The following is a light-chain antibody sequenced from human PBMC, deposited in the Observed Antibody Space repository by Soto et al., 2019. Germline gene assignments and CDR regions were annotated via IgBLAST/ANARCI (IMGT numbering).Light chain of an antibody. Sequence: DIQVTQSPYSLSASPGDRITITCRASQDIKKFLAWYQQKPGEVPHLLIYAASTLRPGVPSRFSGNASGTDFTVTRASLQPKDVATYFCQKYVRAPAAFGQGTKVDVK. CDR3: QKYVRAPAA. V-gene: IGKV1-27*01. J-gene: IGKJ1*01. CDR1: QDIKKF. CDR2: AAS.